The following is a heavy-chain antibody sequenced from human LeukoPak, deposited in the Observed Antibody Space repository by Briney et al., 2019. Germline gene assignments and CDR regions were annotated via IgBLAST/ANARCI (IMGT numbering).Heavy chain of an antibody. D-gene: IGHD6-19*01. V-gene: IGHV1-2*02. CDR3: ARGGKQWLVRYYYGVDV. Sequence: VSLKVSCKASGYTFTDNYIHWLRQAPGQGLEWMGWLNPDSAGTSYARKFQGRVSMTRDTSISTAYMELSGLTSDDTAIYYCARGGKQWLVRYYYGVDVWGQGTTVIVSS. CDR1: GYTFTDNY. CDR2: LNPDSAGT. J-gene: IGHJ6*02.